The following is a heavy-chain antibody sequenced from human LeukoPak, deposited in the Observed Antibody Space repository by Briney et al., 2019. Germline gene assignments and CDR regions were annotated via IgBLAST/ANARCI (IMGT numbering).Heavy chain of an antibody. D-gene: IGHD3-10*01. Sequence: SQTLSLTCAVSGGSISIVAYSWGWIRQPPGKGLEWIGYIYHTGSTYYNPSLKSRVTMSVDRSKNQFSLNLTSLTAADTAVYYCARGPSHYYGSGSYDYWGQGTLVTVSS. J-gene: IGHJ4*02. CDR3: ARGPSHYYGSGSYDY. CDR2: IYHTGST. V-gene: IGHV4-30-2*01. CDR1: GGSISIVAYS.